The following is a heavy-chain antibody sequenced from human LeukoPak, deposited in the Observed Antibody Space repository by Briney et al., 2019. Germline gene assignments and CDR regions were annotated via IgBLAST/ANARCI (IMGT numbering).Heavy chain of an antibody. CDR3: ARKVGCSGGSCYPVYNWFDP. Sequence: SETLSLTCAVYGGSFSGYYWSWIRQPPGKGLEWIGEINHSGSTNYNPSLKSRVTISVDTSKNQFSLKLSSVTAADTAVYYCARKVGCSGGSCYPVYNWFDPWGQGTLVTVSS. D-gene: IGHD2-15*01. J-gene: IGHJ5*02. CDR1: GGSFSGYY. CDR2: INHSGST. V-gene: IGHV4-34*01.